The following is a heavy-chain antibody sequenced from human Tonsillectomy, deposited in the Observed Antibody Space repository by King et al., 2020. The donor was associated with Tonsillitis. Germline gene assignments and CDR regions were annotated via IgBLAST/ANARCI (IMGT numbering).Heavy chain of an antibody. V-gene: IGHV3-33*05. J-gene: IGHJ6*02. Sequence: VQLVESGGGVVQPGRALRLSCGASGFNFSTFGMHWVRQAPGRGLEWVALITYDGSHKYYADSVTGRFTISSDNSKHTLYLRMNFLSAEDTAMYYCVSGGCMIAGDDYYYYGIDVWGRGTTVAVSS. D-gene: IGHD2-8*01. CDR3: VSGGCMIAGDDYYYYGIDV. CDR1: GFNFSTFG. CDR2: ITYDGSHK.